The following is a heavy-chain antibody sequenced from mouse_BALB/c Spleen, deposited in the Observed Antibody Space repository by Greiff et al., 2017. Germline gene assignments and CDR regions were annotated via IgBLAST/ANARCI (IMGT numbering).Heavy chain of an antibody. CDR2: INPSTGYT. V-gene: IGHV1-7*01. Sequence: QVQLQQSGAELAKPGASVKMSCKASGYTFTSYWMHWVKQRPGQGLEWIGYINPSTGYTEYNQKFKDKATLTADKSSSTAYMQLSSLTSEDSAVYYCARRAGTDYWGQGTTLTVSS. J-gene: IGHJ2*01. CDR3: ARRAGTDY. CDR1: GYTFTSYW. D-gene: IGHD4-1*01.